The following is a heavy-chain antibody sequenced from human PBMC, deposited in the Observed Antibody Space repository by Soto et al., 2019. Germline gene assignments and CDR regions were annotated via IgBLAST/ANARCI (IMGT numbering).Heavy chain of an antibody. CDR1: GGSISSGGYY. V-gene: IGHV4-31*03. Sequence: QVQLQESGPGLVKPSQTLSLTCTVSGGSISSGGYYWSWIRQHPGKGLEWIGYIYYSGSTYYNPSLTSRVTISVDTSKNQFSLKLSSVTAADTAVYYCARDRDDYVDYVGGGMDVWGQGTTVTVSS. D-gene: IGHD4-17*01. CDR3: ARDRDDYVDYVGGGMDV. CDR2: IYYSGST. J-gene: IGHJ6*02.